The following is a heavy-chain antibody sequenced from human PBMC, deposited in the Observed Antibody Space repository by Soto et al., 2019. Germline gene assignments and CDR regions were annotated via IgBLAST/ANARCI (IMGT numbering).Heavy chain of an antibody. CDR2: IVVGSGNT. CDR3: AADSYYYYDSSGYYYDDY. V-gene: IGHV1-58*02. D-gene: IGHD3-22*01. Sequence: ASVKVSCKSSGFTFTSSAMQWVRQARGQRLEWIGWIVVGSGNTNYAQKFQERVTITRDMSTSTAYIELSSLRSEDTAVYYCAADSYYYYDSSGYYYDDYWGQGTPVTVSS. CDR1: GFTFTSSA. J-gene: IGHJ4*02.